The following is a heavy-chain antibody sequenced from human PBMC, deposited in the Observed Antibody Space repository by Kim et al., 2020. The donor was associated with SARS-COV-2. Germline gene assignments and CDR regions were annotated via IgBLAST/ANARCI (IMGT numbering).Heavy chain of an antibody. Sequence: ASVKVSCKASGYNFNDYYIHWVRQAPGQGLEWMGWINPNGGETNYAEKFHERVSMTRDTSINTAYVELYSLAFDDTAGYYCARDFDPDYWGQGTLVTVP. CDR2: INPNGGET. J-gene: IGHJ4*02. CDR1: GYNFNDYY. V-gene: IGHV1-2*02. CDR3: ARDFDPDY.